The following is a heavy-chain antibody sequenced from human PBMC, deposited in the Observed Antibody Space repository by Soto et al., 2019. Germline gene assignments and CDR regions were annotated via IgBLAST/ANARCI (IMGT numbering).Heavy chain of an antibody. CDR2: ISTYNGDT. Sequence: QVQLVQSGLEVKKSGASVKVSCKASGYSFTTFGISWVRQAPEQGLEWMGWISTYNGDTNYAQKFQDRVTMTTDTSTNTVYMELSSLRSDDTAVYYCAREGVAPYYYYGMDVWGQGTTVTVSS. D-gene: IGHD2-15*01. J-gene: IGHJ6*02. CDR3: AREGVAPYYYYGMDV. V-gene: IGHV1-18*01. CDR1: GYSFTTFG.